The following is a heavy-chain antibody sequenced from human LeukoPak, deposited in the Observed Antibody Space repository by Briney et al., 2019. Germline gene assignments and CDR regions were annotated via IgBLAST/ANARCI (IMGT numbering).Heavy chain of an antibody. CDR2: ISSSGSTI. V-gene: IGHV3-48*03. D-gene: IGHD3-22*01. Sequence: GGSLRLSCAASGFTFSSYGMSWVRQAPGKGLEWLSYISSSGSTIYYADSMKGRFTISRDNAKNSLYLQMNSLRAEDTAVYYCARDNYDSSTPYYFDYWGQGTLVTVSS. CDR1: GFTFSSYG. CDR3: ARDNYDSSTPYYFDY. J-gene: IGHJ4*02.